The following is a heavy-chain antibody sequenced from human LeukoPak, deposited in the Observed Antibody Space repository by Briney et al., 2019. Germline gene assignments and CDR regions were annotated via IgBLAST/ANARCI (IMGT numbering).Heavy chain of an antibody. CDR1: GGSITSYY. J-gene: IGHJ4*02. CDR3: ASYDILPGLDY. CDR2: IYYSGST. D-gene: IGHD3-9*01. V-gene: IGHV4-59*01. Sequence: SETLSLTCTVSGGSITSYYWSWIRQPPGKGLEWIGYIYYSGSTNYNPSIKSRVTIAVAASKNYFSLKLSSVTAADTAVYCGASYDILPGLDYWGQGTLVTVSS.